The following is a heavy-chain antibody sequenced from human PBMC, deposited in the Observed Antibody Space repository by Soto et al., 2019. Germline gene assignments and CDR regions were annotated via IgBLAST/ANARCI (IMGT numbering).Heavy chain of an antibody. CDR2: MNPNSGNT. CDR3: ARVGADSSSWYSDVNGMDV. V-gene: IGHV1-8*01. CDR1: GYTFTSYD. D-gene: IGHD6-13*01. Sequence: GASVKVSCKVSGYTFTSYDINWVRQATGQGLEWMGWMNPNSGNTGYAQKFQGRVTMTRNTSISTAYMELSSLRSEDTAVYYCARVGADSSSWYSDVNGMDVWGQGTTVTVSS. J-gene: IGHJ6*02.